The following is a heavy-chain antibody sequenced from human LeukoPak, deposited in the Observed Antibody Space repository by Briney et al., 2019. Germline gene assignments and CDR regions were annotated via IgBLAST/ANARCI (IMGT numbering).Heavy chain of an antibody. CDR1: GGSISSSSYY. D-gene: IGHD1-1*01. J-gene: IGHJ6*03. V-gene: IGHV4-61*01. CDR2: IYYSGST. Sequence: SETLSLTCTVSGGSISSSSYYWSWIRQPPGKGLEWIGYIYYSGSTNYNPSLKSRVTISVDTSKNQFSLKLSSVTAADTAVYYCAGGFSYNWNPYYYYYMDVWGKGTTVTDSS. CDR3: AGGFSYNWNPYYYYYMDV.